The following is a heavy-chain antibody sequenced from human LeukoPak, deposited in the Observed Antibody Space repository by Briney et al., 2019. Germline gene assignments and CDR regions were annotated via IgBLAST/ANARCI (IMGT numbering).Heavy chain of an antibody. CDR2: IKQDGSEK. CDR3: ARDGSGSYYIYYYYYMDV. J-gene: IGHJ6*03. V-gene: IGHV3-7*01. CDR1: GFTFSSYW. Sequence: PGGSLRLSCAASGFTFSSYWMSWVRQAPGKGLEWVANIKQDGSEKYYVDSVKGRFTISRDNAKNSLYLQMNSLRAEDTAVYYCARDGSGSYYIYYYYYMDVWGKGTTVTVSS. D-gene: IGHD3-10*01.